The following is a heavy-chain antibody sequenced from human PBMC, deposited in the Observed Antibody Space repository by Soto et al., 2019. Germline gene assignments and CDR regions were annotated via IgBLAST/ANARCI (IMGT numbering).Heavy chain of an antibody. CDR1: GFTFSSYS. CDR2: ISSSSSTI. J-gene: IGHJ5*02. V-gene: IGHV3-48*01. D-gene: IGHD1-1*01. CDR3: AKDITTGQTKNWFDP. Sequence: GGSLRLSCAASGFTFSSYSMNWVRQAPGKGLEWVSYISSSSSTIYYADSVKGRFTISRDNSKNTLYLQMNSLRAEDTAIYYCAKDITTGQTKNWFDPWGQGTLVTVSS.